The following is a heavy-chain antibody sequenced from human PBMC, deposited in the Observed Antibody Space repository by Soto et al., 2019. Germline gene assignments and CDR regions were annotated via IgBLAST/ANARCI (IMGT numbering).Heavy chain of an antibody. J-gene: IGHJ4*02. Sequence: PGESLKISCKGSGYSFAGYWITWVRQKPGKGLEWMGRIDPSDSQTYYSPSFRGHVTISVTKSITTVFLQWSSLRASDTAMYYCVTTRDGTTYFPHWGQGTPVTVSS. V-gene: IGHV5-10-1*01. CDR1: GYSFAGYW. CDR3: VTTRDGTTYFPH. CDR2: IDPSDSQT. D-gene: IGHD1-7*01.